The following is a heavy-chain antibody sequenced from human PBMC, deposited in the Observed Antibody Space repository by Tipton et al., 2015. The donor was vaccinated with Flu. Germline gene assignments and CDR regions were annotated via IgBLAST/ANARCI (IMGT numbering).Heavy chain of an antibody. Sequence: TLSLTCTVSGASVINNDLYWGWVRQPPGKEPEWIGSVVHSGTTYYSQPLERRTTISIDTSKNQSSLSLRTVTAADTAVYYCTRQLEAPTRSSNGGQGALVTVSS. CDR2: VVHSGTT. CDR3: TRQLEAPTRSSN. V-gene: IGHV4-39*07. D-gene: IGHD1-1*01. J-gene: IGHJ4*02. CDR1: GASVINNDLY.